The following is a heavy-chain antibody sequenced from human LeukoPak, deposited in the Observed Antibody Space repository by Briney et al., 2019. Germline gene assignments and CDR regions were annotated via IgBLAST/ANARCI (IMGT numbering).Heavy chain of an antibody. D-gene: IGHD3-9*01. CDR2: IWYDGSNK. Sequence: GGSLRLSCAASGFTFSSYGMHWVRQAPGKGLEWGAVIWYDGSNKYYADSVKGRFTISRDNSKNTLYLQMNSLRAEDTAVYYCARGPSGWYDISTYFDYWGQGTLVTVSS. J-gene: IGHJ4*02. V-gene: IGHV3-33*01. CDR1: GFTFSSYG. CDR3: ARGPSGWYDISTYFDY.